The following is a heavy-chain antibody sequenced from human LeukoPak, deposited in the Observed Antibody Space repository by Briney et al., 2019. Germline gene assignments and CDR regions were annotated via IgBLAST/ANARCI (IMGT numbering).Heavy chain of an antibody. CDR2: IYYSGST. J-gene: IGHJ4*02. CDR1: GGSISSGDYY. CDR3: ARGLTGTHWGHFDY. V-gene: IGHV4-30-4*01. Sequence: SETLSLTCTVSGGSISSGDYYWSWIRQPPGKGLEWIGYIYYSGSTYYNPSLKSRVTISVDTSKNQFSLRLSSVTAADTAVYYCARGLTGTHWGHFDYWGQGTLVTVSS. D-gene: IGHD1-20*01.